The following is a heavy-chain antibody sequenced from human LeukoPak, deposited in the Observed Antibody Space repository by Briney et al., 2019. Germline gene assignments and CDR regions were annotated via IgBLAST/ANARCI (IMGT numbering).Heavy chain of an antibody. Sequence: GGSLSLSCAASGFTFTYYGMHWVRQAPGKGLEWVTFIRYDGSTKYYRDSVKGRFTISRDNSKNTLYLQMDSLEPEDTAVYDCAKDGHYYDTSGYYFDFWGQGTLVTVSS. CDR3: AKDGHYYDTSGYYFDF. J-gene: IGHJ4*02. D-gene: IGHD3-22*01. V-gene: IGHV3-30*02. CDR1: GFTFTYYG. CDR2: IRYDGSTK.